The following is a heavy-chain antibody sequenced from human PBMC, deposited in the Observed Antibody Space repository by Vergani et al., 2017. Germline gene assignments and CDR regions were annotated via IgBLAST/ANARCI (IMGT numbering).Heavy chain of an antibody. V-gene: IGHV1-18*01. CDR3: ARDPDIVVVPAAPYYYYYYGMDV. D-gene: IGHD2-2*01. Sequence: QVQLVQSGTEVRKPGASVKVSCKASGYTFTSYGLSWVRQAPGQGLEWMGWISAYNGNTNYAQKLQGRVTMTTDTSTSTAYMELRSLRSDDTAVYYCARDPDIVVVPAAPYYYYYYGMDVWGQ. CDR1: GYTFTSYG. J-gene: IGHJ6*02. CDR2: ISAYNGNT.